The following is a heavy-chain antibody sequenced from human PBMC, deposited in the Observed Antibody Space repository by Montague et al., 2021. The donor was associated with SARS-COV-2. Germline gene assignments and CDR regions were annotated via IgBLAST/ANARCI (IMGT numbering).Heavy chain of an antibody. CDR2: IYYSGGT. D-gene: IGHD3-9*01. J-gene: IGHJ6*02. CDR1: GGSISSSSYY. V-gene: IGHV4-39*01. Sequence: SETLSLTCTVSGGSISSSSYYWGWIRQPPGKGLEWIGSIYYSGGTXYXXXXKXRVTISVDTSKNQFSLKLSSVTAADTAVYYCARRVTGRYFDWILYGMDVWGQGTTVTVSS. CDR3: ARRVTGRYFDWILYGMDV.